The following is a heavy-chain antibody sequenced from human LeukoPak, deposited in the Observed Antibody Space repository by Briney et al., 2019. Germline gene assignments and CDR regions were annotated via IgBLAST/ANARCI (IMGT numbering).Heavy chain of an antibody. CDR2: IFPDDSDT. V-gene: IGHV5-51*01. Sequence: GESLKISCKGSGYDFSKYWIGWGRQMPGEGPEWMGIIFPDDSDTRYSPVFEGQVTISVDKSLSTTYLHWYSLRASDTAMYYCARPKSGIDRNNLVEYWGQGTLVTVS. CDR1: GYDFSKYW. J-gene: IGHJ4*02. CDR3: ARPKSGIDRNNLVEY. D-gene: IGHD1/OR15-1a*01.